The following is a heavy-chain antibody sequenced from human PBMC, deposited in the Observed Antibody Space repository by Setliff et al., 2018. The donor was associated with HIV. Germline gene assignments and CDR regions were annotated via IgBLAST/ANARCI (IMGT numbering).Heavy chain of an antibody. CDR2: IWYDGSNK. D-gene: IGHD2-2*01. Sequence: GGSLRLSCAASGFTFSSYGMHWVRQAPGKGLEWVAVIWYDGSNKYYADSVKGRFTISRDNSKNTLYLQMNSLRAEDTAVYYCARSEKYCSSTRCFRGYYGMDVWGQGTTVTVSS. CDR3: ARSEKYCSSTRCFRGYYGMDV. V-gene: IGHV3-33*08. J-gene: IGHJ6*02. CDR1: GFTFSSYG.